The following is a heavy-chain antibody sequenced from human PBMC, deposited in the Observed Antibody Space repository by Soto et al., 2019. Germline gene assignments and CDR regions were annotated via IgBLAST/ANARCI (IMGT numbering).Heavy chain of an antibody. J-gene: IGHJ2*01. CDR1: GFTFINYA. V-gene: IGHV3-23*01. D-gene: IGHD7-27*01. Sequence: EVQVLESGGGLVQPGGSLRLSCAGSGFTFINYAMNWVRQAPGKGLEWVSSISGGGDAAFFPDSVRGRFTTSRDNSKNTMTLQMNSLGVDDTAVYYCARKILGSTTRPNYWYFDLWGRGTLVTVSS. CDR2: ISGGGDAA. CDR3: ARKILGSTTRPNYWYFDL.